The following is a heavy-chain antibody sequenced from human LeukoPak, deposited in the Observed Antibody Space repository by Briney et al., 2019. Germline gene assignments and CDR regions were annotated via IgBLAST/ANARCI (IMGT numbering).Heavy chain of an antibody. D-gene: IGHD1-26*01. CDR2: ISGSGGSA. J-gene: IGHJ2*01. Sequence: GGSLRLSCAASGFTFSSYAMRWLRQAPGKGLEWVSGISGSGGSAYYADSVKGRFTISRDNSKNTLYLQMNSLRAEDTAVYYCAKDRVGSTSSWYFDLWGRGTLVTVSS. CDR3: AKDRVGSTSSWYFDL. V-gene: IGHV3-23*01. CDR1: GFTFSSYA.